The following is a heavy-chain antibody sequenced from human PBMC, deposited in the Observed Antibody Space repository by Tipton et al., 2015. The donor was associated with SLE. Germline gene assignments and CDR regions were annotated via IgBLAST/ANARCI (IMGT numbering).Heavy chain of an antibody. J-gene: IGHJ4*02. CDR2: ISGSGGNT. CDR1: GFILSSYA. Sequence: GSLRLSCAASGFILSSYATHWVRQAPGKGLEWVSAISGSGGNTYYADSVEGRFTISRDNSKNTLYLQMNSLRVEDTAVYYCAKAGSNWHNYFDYWGQGTLVTVSS. D-gene: IGHD1-26*01. CDR3: AKAGSNWHNYFDY. V-gene: IGHV3-23*01.